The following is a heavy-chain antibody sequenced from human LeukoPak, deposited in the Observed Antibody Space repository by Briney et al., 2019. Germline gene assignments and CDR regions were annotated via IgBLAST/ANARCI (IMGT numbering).Heavy chain of an antibody. CDR2: ISAYNGNT. J-gene: IGHJ4*02. D-gene: IGHD3-10*01. CDR1: GYTFTSYG. CDR3: ARGDYYGSGNYYKKTVDF. Sequence: ASVKVSCKASGYTFTSYGISWVRQAPGQGLEWMGWISAYNGNTNYAQKLQGRVTMTTDTSTSTAYMELRSLRSDDTAVYFCARGDYYGSGNYYKKTVDFWGQGTLVTVSS. V-gene: IGHV1-18*01.